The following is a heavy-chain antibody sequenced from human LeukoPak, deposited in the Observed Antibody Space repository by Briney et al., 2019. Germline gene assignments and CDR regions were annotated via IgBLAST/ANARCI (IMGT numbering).Heavy chain of an antibody. Sequence: GGSLRLSCAASGFTFSNYAVSWVRQAPGKGLEWVSAISGSGGSTYYADSVKGRFTISRDNSKNTLYLQMNSLRAEDTAVYYCAREMLAAVAAQSWGQGTLVTVSS. CDR1: GFTFSNYA. CDR3: AREMLAAVAAQS. V-gene: IGHV3-23*01. J-gene: IGHJ5*02. CDR2: ISGSGGST. D-gene: IGHD6-19*01.